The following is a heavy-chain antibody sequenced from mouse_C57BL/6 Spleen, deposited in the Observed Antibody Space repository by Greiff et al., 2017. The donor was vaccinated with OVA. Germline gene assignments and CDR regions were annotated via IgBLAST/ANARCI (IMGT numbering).Heavy chain of an antibody. CDR2: IYPGNSDT. CDR3: TRSYYGSSYEFAY. CDR1: GYTFTSYW. Sequence: EVQLQQSGTVLARPGASVKMSCKTSGYTFTSYWMHWVQQRPGQGLEWIGAIYPGNSDTSYNQKFKGKANLTAVTYASTAYMELSSLTNEDSAVYYWTRSYYGSSYEFAYWGQGTLVTVSA. J-gene: IGHJ3*01. D-gene: IGHD1-1*01. V-gene: IGHV1-5*01.